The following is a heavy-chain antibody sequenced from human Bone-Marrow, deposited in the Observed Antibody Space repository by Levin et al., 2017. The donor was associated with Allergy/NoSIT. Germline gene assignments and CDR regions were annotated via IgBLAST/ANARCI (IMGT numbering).Heavy chain of an antibody. Sequence: GSLRLSCSVSGGSISNYYWTWIRQPPGKGLEWIGYIYNSGGYNYNPSLKSRVTMSVDTPKNQVSLRLSSLTAADTAVYYFARVGAYDFWTGPVRFDPWGQGTLVLVSS. D-gene: IGHD3-3*01. CDR2: IYNSGGY. J-gene: IGHJ5*02. CDR1: GGSISNYY. CDR3: ARVGAYDFWTGPVRFDP. V-gene: IGHV4-59*01.